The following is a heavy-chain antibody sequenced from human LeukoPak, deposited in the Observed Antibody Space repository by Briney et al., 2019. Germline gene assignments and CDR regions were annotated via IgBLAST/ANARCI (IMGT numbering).Heavy chain of an antibody. CDR1: GGSISSYY. V-gene: IGHV4-4*07. Sequence: PSETLFFTGTVSGGSISSYYWSWIPQAPGKGLEGIVRIYTIGSTNYNTSLKSRVTMSVDTSKNQFSLKLSSVTAADTAVYYCARGSLLTAYSGGFDYWGQGTLVTVSS. CDR2: IYTIGST. CDR3: ARGSLLTAYSGGFDY. J-gene: IGHJ4*02. D-gene: IGHD3-9*01.